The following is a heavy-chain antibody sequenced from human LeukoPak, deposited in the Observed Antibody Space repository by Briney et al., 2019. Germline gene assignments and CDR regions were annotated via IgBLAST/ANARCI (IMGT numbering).Heavy chain of an antibody. CDR3: ARSYDSSGYYYYAFDI. J-gene: IGHJ3*02. V-gene: IGHV4-59*01. Sequence: PSETLSLTCTVSGGSISSYDWSWIPQPPGKGLEWIGHIYYSGGTKYNPSLKSRVTISVDTSKNQFSLKLSSVTAADTAVYYCARSYDSSGYYYYAFDIWGQGTMVTVSS. D-gene: IGHD3-22*01. CDR2: IYYSGGT. CDR1: GGSISSYD.